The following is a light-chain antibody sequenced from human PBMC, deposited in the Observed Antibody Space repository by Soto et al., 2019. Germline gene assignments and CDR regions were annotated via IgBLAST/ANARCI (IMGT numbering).Light chain of an antibody. CDR1: QFVSSTY. CDR3: QQYGISPFT. CDR2: GAS. V-gene: IGKV3-20*01. J-gene: IGKJ4*01. Sequence: EVVLTQSPGTLSLSPGARATLSCRASQFVSSTYLAWYQQRPGQAPRLLIYGASSRATGIPDRFSGGGSETDFTLTISRLESEDSAVYYCQQYGISPFTFCGGTKVEI.